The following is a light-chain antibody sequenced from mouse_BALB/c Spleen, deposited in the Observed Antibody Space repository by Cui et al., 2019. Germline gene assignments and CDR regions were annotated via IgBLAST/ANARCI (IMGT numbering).Light chain of an antibody. CDR1: SSVSY. CDR3: QQWSSYPFP. Sequence: QIVLTQSPAIMAASPGEKVTMTCSASSSVSYRYWYQQKPVSSPRLLLYDPSNLASGVPGRFSVSGSGSSYSLTISRMAAEDAAPYYCQQWSSYPFPFGSGTKLEIK. CDR2: DPS. J-gene: IGKJ4*01. V-gene: IGKV4-55*01.